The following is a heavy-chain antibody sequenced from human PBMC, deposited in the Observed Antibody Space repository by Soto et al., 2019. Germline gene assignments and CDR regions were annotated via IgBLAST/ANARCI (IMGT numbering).Heavy chain of an antibody. CDR3: ARDGGPMTTATPAGGMDV. J-gene: IGHJ6*02. CDR1: GGAFSSYS. D-gene: IGHD4-17*01. V-gene: IGHV1-69*06. CDR2: IIPIFGTA. Sequence: GASVEVSCKASGGAFSSYSISWVLQAPGQGLEWMGGIIPIFGTANYAQKLQGRVTITADKSTSTAYMELSSLRSEDTAVYYCARDGGPMTTATPAGGMDVWGQGTTVTVSS.